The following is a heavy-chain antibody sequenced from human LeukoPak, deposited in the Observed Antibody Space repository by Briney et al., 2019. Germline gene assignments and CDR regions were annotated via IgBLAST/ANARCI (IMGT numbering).Heavy chain of an antibody. V-gene: IGHV3-23*01. CDR2: ISGSGGST. J-gene: IGHJ4*02. CDR1: GFTFSSYA. Sequence: PGGSLRLSCAASGFTFSSYAMSWVRQAPGKGLKWVSGISGSGGSTYYADSVKGRFTISRDNSKNTLYLQMNSLRAEDTAVYYCAKTKSGSGWYRHYFDYWGQGTLVTVSS. D-gene: IGHD6-19*01. CDR3: AKTKSGSGWYRHYFDY.